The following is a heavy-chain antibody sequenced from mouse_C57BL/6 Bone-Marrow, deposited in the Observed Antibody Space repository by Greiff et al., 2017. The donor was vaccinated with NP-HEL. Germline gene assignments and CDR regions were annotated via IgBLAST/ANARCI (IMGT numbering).Heavy chain of an antibody. Sequence: QVQLKESGAELARPGASVKLSCKASGYTFTSYGISWVRQRTGQGLAWIGEIYPGSGNSYYNGKFKGKATLTADKSSSTAYMELRSRTSEDSAVYFCARGVVGYFDVWGTGTTVTVSS. CDR1: GYTFTSYG. CDR3: ARGVVGYFDV. J-gene: IGHJ1*03. V-gene: IGHV1-81*01. CDR2: IYPGSGNS. D-gene: IGHD1-1*01.